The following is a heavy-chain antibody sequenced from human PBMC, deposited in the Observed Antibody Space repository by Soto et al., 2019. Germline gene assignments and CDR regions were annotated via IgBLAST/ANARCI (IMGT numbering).Heavy chain of an antibody. CDR3: ARCERSGYDVDY. D-gene: IGHD5-12*01. Sequence: QVQLVQSGAEVKKPGASVKVSCKASGYTFTAYYIHWVRQAPGQGLEWMGRINPNSGDANHAQKLQGWVTRTSDTSISTAYMALSRLKSDDTAVYYCARCERSGYDVDYWGKETLVTVSS. V-gene: IGHV1-2*04. J-gene: IGHJ4*02. CDR1: GYTFTAYY. CDR2: INPNSGDA.